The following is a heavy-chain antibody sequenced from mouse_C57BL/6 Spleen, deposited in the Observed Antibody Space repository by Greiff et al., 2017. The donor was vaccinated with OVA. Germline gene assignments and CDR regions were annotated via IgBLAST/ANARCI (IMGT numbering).Heavy chain of an antibody. CDR1: GYTFTSYW. J-gene: IGHJ2*01. CDR3: AREYREDGDDLDY. Sequence: QVQLQQPGAELVKPGASVKLSCKASGYTFTSYWMHWVKQRPGQGLEWIGMIHPNSGSTNYNEKFKSKATLTVDKSSSTAYMQLSSLTSEDSAVYYCAREYREDGDDLDYWGQGTTLTVSS. D-gene: IGHD5-2*01. CDR2: IHPNSGST. V-gene: IGHV1-64*01.